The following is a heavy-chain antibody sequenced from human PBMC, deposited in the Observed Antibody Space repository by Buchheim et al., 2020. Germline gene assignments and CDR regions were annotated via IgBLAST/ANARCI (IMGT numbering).Heavy chain of an antibody. CDR3: ARGREYYYDSSGYYEFDY. D-gene: IGHD3-22*01. J-gene: IGHJ4*02. Sequence: QVQLVQSGAEVKKPGSSVKVSCKASGGTFSSYAISWVRQAPGQGLEWMGRIIPILGIANYAQKFQGRVTITADKSTSTAYMELSSLRSEDTAVYYCARGREYYYDSSGYYEFDYWGQGTL. CDR2: IIPILGIA. CDR1: GGTFSSYA. V-gene: IGHV1-69*04.